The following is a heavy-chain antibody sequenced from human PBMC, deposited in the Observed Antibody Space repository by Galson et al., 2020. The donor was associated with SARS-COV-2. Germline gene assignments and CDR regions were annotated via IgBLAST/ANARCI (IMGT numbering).Heavy chain of an antibody. J-gene: IGHJ4*02. CDR2: IYYSGST. D-gene: IGHD3-10*01. Sequence: ASETLSLTCTVSGGSISSYYWSWIRQPSGKGLEWIGYIYYSGSTNYNPSLKSRVTISVDTSKNQFSLKLSSVTAADTAVYYCAREVYGSGSYYNGYFDYWGQGTLVTVSS. CDR3: AREVYGSGSYYNGYFDY. CDR1: GGSISSYY. V-gene: IGHV4-59*01.